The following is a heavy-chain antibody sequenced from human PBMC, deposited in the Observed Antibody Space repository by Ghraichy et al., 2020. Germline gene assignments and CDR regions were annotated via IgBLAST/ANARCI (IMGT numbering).Heavy chain of an antibody. CDR1: GGSISSGSYY. D-gene: IGHD3/OR15-3a*01. V-gene: IGHV4-61*02. J-gene: IGHJ5*02. Sequence: SETLSLTCTVSGGSISSGSYYWSWIRQPAGKGLEWIGRVHTSGSTNYNPSLKSRVTISVDTSKNQFSLKLTSVTAADTAVYYCATGALTLCGLITPREDWFDPWGQGTLVTVSS. CDR3: ATGALTLCGLITPREDWFDP. CDR2: VHTSGST.